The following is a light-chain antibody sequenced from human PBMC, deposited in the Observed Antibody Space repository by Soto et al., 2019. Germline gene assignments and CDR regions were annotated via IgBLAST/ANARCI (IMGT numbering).Light chain of an antibody. J-gene: IGKJ1*01. CDR1: QSVSSY. Sequence: EIVLTQSPATLSLSPGERATLSCRASQSVSSYLAWYQQKPGQAPRLLIYDASNRATGIPARFSGSGSGTDFSLTISSLVPEDFAVYYCQQRSNWPSGTFGQGTKVEIK. CDR3: QQRSNWPSGT. CDR2: DAS. V-gene: IGKV3-11*01.